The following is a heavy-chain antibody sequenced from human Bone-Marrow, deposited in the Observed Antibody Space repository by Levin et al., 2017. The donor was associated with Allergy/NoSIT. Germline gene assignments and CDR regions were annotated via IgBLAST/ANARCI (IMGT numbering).Heavy chain of an antibody. CDR1: GYTFTSYG. V-gene: IGHV1-18*01. Sequence: ASVKVSCKASGYTFTSYGISWVRQAPGQGLEWMGWISAYNGNTNYAQKLQGRVTMTTDTSTSTAYMELRSLRSDDTAVYYCARDLYYYDSSGYYPNDFDYWGQGTLVTVSS. CDR3: ARDLYYYDSSGYYPNDFDY. D-gene: IGHD3-22*01. J-gene: IGHJ4*02. CDR2: ISAYNGNT.